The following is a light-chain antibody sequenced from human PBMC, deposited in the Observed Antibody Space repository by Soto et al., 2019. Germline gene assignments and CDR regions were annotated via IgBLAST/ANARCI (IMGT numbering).Light chain of an antibody. Sequence: IQMTQSPSSLSASVGDRVTITCRASQSINSYLNWYQQEPGKAPKFLIYAASSLHSGVPSRFSGSGSGTDFTLTISSLQPEDFATYYCQQSYSTPITFGQGTRLEI. CDR2: AAS. V-gene: IGKV1-39*01. J-gene: IGKJ5*01. CDR1: QSINSY. CDR3: QQSYSTPIT.